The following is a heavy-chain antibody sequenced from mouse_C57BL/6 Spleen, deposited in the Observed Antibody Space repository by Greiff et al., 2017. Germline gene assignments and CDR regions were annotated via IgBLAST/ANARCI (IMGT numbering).Heavy chain of an antibody. CDR3: ARGRGIYYYGSSLPFAY. CDR2: ISPRDGST. J-gene: IGHJ3*01. Sequence: VQLQQSVAVLVKPGASVKISCKVSGYTLTDHTIHWMKQRPEQGLEWIGSISPRDGSTMFNEKFKGKATLAAANSSSTAYMQLNSLTSEDSAVYCCARGRGIYYYGSSLPFAYWGQETLGTVFA. D-gene: IGHD1-1*01. V-gene: IGHV1-78*01. CDR1: GYTLTDHT.